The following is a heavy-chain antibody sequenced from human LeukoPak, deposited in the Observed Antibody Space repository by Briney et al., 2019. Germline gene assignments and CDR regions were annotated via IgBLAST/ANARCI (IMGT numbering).Heavy chain of an antibody. CDR3: ARGTQTYYDFWSGFDY. D-gene: IGHD3-3*01. V-gene: IGHV1-69*13. J-gene: IGHJ4*02. Sequence: SVRVSCKASGGIFSSYAISWVRQAPGQGLEWMGGIIPIFGTANYAQKFQGRVTITADESTSTAYMELSSLRSEDTAVYYCARGTQTYYDFWSGFDYWGQGTLVTVSS. CDR2: IIPIFGTA. CDR1: GGIFSSYA.